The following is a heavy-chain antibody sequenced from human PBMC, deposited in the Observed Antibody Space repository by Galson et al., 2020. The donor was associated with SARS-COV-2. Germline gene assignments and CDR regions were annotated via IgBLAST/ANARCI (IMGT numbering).Heavy chain of an antibody. D-gene: IGHD2-8*01. CDR3: ARAENGQKGRDV. Sequence: GESLKISCAASGFTVSSNYMNWVRQAPGKGLEWVSLIYRGGYTYYTDSVKGRFTISRDNSKNTLYLQMNSLRAEDTAVYYCARAENGQKGRDVWGQGTTVTVSS. CDR2: IYRGGYT. CDR1: GFTVSSNY. J-gene: IGHJ6*02. V-gene: IGHV3-53*01.